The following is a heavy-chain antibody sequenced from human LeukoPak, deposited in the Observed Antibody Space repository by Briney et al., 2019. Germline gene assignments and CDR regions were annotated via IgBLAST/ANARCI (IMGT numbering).Heavy chain of an antibody. CDR1: GFTFSSYA. CDR2: ISGSGGST. D-gene: IGHD5-12*01. CDR3: AKDVTSEWLRPVFDY. Sequence: GGSLRLSCAASGFTFSSYAMSWVRQAPGKGLEWVSAISGSGGSTYYADSVKGRTAISRDNSKNTLYLQMNSLRAEDTAVYYCAKDVTSEWLRPVFDYWGQGTLVTVSS. J-gene: IGHJ4*02. V-gene: IGHV3-23*01.